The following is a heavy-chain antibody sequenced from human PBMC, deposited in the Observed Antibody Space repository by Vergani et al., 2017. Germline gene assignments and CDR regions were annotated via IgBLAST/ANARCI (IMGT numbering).Heavy chain of an antibody. CDR1: EFTFSNYA. Sequence: EVQLLESGGGLVQPGGSLRLSCAASEFTFSNYAMNWVRQAPGKGLEWVSGISGSGVSAYYTDSVKGRFTISRDNSKNMLFLQMNNLRTEDTAIYYCAKQYFVSGNYIFDSWCRGTLFTVSS. CDR2: ISGSGVSA. CDR3: AKQYFVSGNYIFDS. J-gene: IGHJ4*02. D-gene: IGHD3-9*01. V-gene: IGHV3-23*01.